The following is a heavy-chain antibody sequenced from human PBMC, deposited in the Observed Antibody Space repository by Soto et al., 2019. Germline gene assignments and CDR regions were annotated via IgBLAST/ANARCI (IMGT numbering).Heavy chain of an antibody. D-gene: IGHD3-22*01. J-gene: IGHJ6*02. V-gene: IGHV3-7*01. Sequence: PGGSLRLSCAASGFTFSSYWMSWARQAPGKGLEWVANIKQDGSEKYYVDSVKGRFTISRDNAKNSLYLQMNSLRAEDTAVYYCARDGRSYYDSSGYYLYYYYYGMDVWGQGTTVTVSS. CDR2: IKQDGSEK. CDR1: GFTFSSYW. CDR3: ARDGRSYYDSSGYYLYYYYYGMDV.